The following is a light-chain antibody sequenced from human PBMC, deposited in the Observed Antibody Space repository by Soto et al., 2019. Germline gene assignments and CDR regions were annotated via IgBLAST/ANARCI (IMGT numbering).Light chain of an antibody. Sequence: DIVMTQSPLSLPITPGEPASISCRSSQSLLHSNGHNYLDWYLQKPGQSPQLLIYLGSNRASGVPDRFSGSGSGPDFTLKINRVEAEDVGVYYCMQALQTPFTFGPGTKLDIK. V-gene: IGKV2-28*01. CDR1: QSLLHSNGHNY. CDR2: LGS. CDR3: MQALQTPFT. J-gene: IGKJ3*01.